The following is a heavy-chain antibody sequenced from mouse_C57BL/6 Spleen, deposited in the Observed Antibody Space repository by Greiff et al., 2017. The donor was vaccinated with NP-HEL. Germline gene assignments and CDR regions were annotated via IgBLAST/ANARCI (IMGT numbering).Heavy chain of an antibody. CDR2: ISSGSSTI. CDR1: GFTFSDYG. J-gene: IGHJ4*01. CDR3: ARGFGYAMDY. Sequence: EVKLQESGGGLVKPGGSLKLSCAASGFTFSDYGMHWVRQAPEKGLEWVAYISSGSSTIYYADTVKGLFTISIDNAKNTLFLQMTSLRSEDTAMYYCARGFGYAMDYWGQGTSVTVSS. V-gene: IGHV5-17*01.